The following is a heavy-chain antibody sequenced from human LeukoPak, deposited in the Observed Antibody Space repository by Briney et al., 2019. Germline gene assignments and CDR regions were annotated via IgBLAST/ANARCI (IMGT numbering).Heavy chain of an antibody. CDR2: ISSGSTI. CDR1: GFTFSSYE. Sequence: GGSLRLSCAASGFTFSSYEMNWVRQAPGKGLEWVSYISSGSTIYYADSVKGRFTISRDNAKNSLYLQMNSLRAEDTAVYYCAREEGNIVVVPAAIDYWGQGTLVTVSS. V-gene: IGHV3-48*03. D-gene: IGHD2-2*01. J-gene: IGHJ4*02. CDR3: AREEGNIVVVPAAIDY.